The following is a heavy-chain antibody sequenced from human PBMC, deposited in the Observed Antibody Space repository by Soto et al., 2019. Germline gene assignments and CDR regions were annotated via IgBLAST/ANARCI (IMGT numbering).Heavy chain of an antibody. J-gene: IGHJ5*02. V-gene: IGHV4-39*01. CDR3: ARGRTWEYYYGSGSFDNWFDP. Sequence: SETLSLTCSVSGDSISTSSYYWGWIRQSPGEGLEWFGNIHSNGGTQYNPSLNSRVTISVDTSANQFSLRLRSVTAADTAVYYCARGRTWEYYYGSGSFDNWFDPWGQGTLVTVSS. CDR1: GDSISTSSYY. CDR2: IHSNGGT. D-gene: IGHD3-10*01.